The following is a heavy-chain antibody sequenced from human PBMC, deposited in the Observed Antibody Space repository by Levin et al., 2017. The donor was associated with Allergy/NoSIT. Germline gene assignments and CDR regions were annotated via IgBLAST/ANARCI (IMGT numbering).Heavy chain of an antibody. CDR3: ARRGSSGSDY. CDR2: INHSGST. Sequence: SETLSLTCAVYGGSFSGYYWSWIRQPPGKGLEWIGEINHSGSTNYNPSLKSRVTISVDTSKNQFSLKLSSVTAADTAVYYCARRGSSGSDYWGQGTLVTVSS. V-gene: IGHV4-34*01. CDR1: GGSFSGYY. J-gene: IGHJ4*02. D-gene: IGHD3-10*01.